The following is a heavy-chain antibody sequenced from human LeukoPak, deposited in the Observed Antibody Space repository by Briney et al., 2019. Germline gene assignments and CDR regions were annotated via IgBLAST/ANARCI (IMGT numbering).Heavy chain of an antibody. CDR2: IYPGDSDT. D-gene: IGHD2-2*02. CDR1: GXSFTSYW. CDR3: ARLGPAAITYYYYGMDV. J-gene: IGHJ6*02. Sequence: GESLKISFKGSGXSFTSYWIGWVRQMPGKGLEWMGIIYPGDSDTRYSPSFQGQVTISADKSISTAYLQWSSLKASDTAMYYCARLGPAAITYYYYGMDVWGQGTTVTVSS. V-gene: IGHV5-51*01.